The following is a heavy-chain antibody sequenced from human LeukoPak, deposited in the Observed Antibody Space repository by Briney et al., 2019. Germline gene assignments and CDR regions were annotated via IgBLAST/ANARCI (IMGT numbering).Heavy chain of an antibody. CDR1: GYTVTSYD. CDR2: MNPNSGNT. J-gene: IGHJ6*02. CDR3: ARALRFLEWSTEDEYYYYGMDV. Sequence: ASVKVSCKASGYTVTSYDINWVRQATGQGLEWMGWMNPNSGNTGYAQKFQGRVTMTRNTSISTAHMELSSLRSEDTAVYYCARALRFLEWSTEDEYYYYGMDVWGQGTTVTVSS. V-gene: IGHV1-8*01. D-gene: IGHD3-3*01.